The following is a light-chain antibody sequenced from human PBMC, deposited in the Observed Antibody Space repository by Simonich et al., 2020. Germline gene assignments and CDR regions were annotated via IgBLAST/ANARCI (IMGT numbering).Light chain of an antibody. CDR3: SSYTSSSTWV. CDR1: SSDVGGYNY. Sequence: QSALTQPASVSGSPGQSITISCTGTSSDVGGYNYVSGYQQHPGKAPKLMIYDVSKRPSGCSNRFSGSKSGNTASLTISGLQAEDEADYYCSSYTSSSTWVFGGGTKLTVL. J-gene: IGLJ3*02. V-gene: IGLV2-14*01. CDR2: DVS.